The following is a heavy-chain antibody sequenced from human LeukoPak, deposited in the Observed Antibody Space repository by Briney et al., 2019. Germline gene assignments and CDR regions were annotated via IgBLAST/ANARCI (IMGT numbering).Heavy chain of an antibody. V-gene: IGHV4-4*07. J-gene: IGHJ5*02. CDR2: IYTSGST. CDR1: GGSISGYY. D-gene: IGHD3-22*01. CDR3: ARGGRTYDPGFDP. Sequence: SETLSLTCTVSGGSISGYYWSWIRQPAGGGLEWIGRIYTSGSTNYNPSLKSRVTMSIDTSRNQFSPKVNSVTAADTAVYYCARGGRTYDPGFDPWGQGSLVTVSS.